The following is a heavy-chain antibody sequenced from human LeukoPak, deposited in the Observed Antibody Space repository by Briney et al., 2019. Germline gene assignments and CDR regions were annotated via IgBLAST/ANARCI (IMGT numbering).Heavy chain of an antibody. CDR1: GGSISSGGYY. CDR3: ARVRGKERGYSYGSRKDAFDI. Sequence: PSETLSLTCTVSGGSISSGGYYWSWIRQHPGKGLEWIGYIYYSGSTYYNPSLKSRVTISVDTSKNQFSLKLSSVTAADTAVYYCARVRGKERGYSYGSRKDAFDIWGQGTMVTVSS. D-gene: IGHD5-18*01. J-gene: IGHJ3*02. CDR2: IYYSGST. V-gene: IGHV4-31*03.